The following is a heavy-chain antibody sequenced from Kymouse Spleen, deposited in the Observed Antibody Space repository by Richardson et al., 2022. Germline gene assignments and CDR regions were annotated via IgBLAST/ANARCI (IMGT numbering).Heavy chain of an antibody. CDR3: ARQGSGSYYYFDY. CDR1: GGSISSSSYY. J-gene: IGHJ4*02. D-gene: IGHD1-26*01. CDR2: IYYSGST. Sequence: QLQLQESGPGLVKPSETLSLTCTVSGGSISSSSYYWGWIRQPPGKGLEWIGSIYYSGSTYYNPSLKSRVTISVDTSKNQFSLKLSSVTAADTAVYYCARQGSGSYYYFDYWGQGTLVTVSS. V-gene: IGHV4-39*01.